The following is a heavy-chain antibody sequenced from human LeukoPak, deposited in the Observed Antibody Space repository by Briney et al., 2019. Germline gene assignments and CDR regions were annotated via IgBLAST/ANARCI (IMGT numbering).Heavy chain of an antibody. J-gene: IGHJ4*02. CDR2: FDPEDGET. D-gene: IGHD3-22*01. CDR1: GYTLTELS. Sequence: ASVKVSCKVSGYTLTELSMHWVRQAPGKGLEWMGRFDPEDGETIYAQKFQGRVTMTEDTSTDTAYMELSSLRSEDTAVYYCATVMIYYDSSGYYSFDYWGQGTLVTVSS. V-gene: IGHV1-24*01. CDR3: ATVMIYYDSSGYYSFDY.